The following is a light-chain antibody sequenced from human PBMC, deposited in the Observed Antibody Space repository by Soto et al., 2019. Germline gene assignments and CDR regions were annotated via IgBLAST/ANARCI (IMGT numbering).Light chain of an antibody. CDR3: QQSYSTPLT. CDR1: QSISSY. V-gene: IGKV1-39*01. J-gene: IGKJ1*01. CDR2: AAS. Sequence: IQRTQSPSSLSASVGDRVTITCRASQSISSYLNWYQQKPGKAPKLLIYAASSLRSGVPSRFSGSGSGTDFTLTISSLQPEDFATYYCQQSYSTPLTFGQGTKVDIK.